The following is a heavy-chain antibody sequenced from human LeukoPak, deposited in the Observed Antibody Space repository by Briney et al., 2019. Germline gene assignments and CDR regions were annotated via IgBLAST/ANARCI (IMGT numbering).Heavy chain of an antibody. CDR2: ISSTVINT. J-gene: IGHJ4*02. Sequence: AGGSLRFSCAASGFTFSNYAMTWVRQAPGKGLELVSSISSTVINTYNADSVKGRFTISRDNSKNTLYLQMNSLRADDTAIYYCAKGTVRFLEWSQRGYFDYWDQGTLVTVSS. CDR1: GFTFSNYA. CDR3: AKGTVRFLEWSQRGYFDY. D-gene: IGHD3-3*01. V-gene: IGHV3-23*01.